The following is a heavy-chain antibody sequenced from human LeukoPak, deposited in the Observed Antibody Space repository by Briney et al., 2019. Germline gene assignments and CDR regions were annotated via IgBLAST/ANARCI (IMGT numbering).Heavy chain of an antibody. J-gene: IGHJ3*02. D-gene: IGHD3-10*01. V-gene: IGHV1-69*06. CDR2: IIPIFGTA. Sequence: ASVKVSCKASGGTFSSYAISWLRQAPGQGLEWMGGIIPIFGTANYAQKFRGRVTITADKSTRTAYMELRSLRSDDTAVYYCARGYYYGSERYAFDIWGQGTMVTVSS. CDR3: ARGYYYGSERYAFDI. CDR1: GGTFSSYA.